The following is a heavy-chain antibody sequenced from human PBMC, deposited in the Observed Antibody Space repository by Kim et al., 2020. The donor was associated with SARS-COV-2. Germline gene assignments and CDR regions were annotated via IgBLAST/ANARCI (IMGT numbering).Heavy chain of an antibody. CDR2: ISYDGSNK. Sequence: GGSLRLSCAASGFTFSSYAMHWVRQAPGKGLEWVAVISYDGSNKYYADSVKGRFTISRDNSKNTLYLQMNSLRAEDTAVYYCARDPADYDSSGYYFDYWGQGTLVTVSS. V-gene: IGHV3-30*04. J-gene: IGHJ4*02. CDR3: ARDPADYDSSGYYFDY. D-gene: IGHD3-22*01. CDR1: GFTFSSYA.